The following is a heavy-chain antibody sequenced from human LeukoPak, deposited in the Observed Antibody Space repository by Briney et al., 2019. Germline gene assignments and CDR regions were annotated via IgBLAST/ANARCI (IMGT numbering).Heavy chain of an antibody. D-gene: IGHD1-20*01. J-gene: IGHJ4*02. Sequence: SGGSLRLSCAASGFTFTNAWMNWVRQAPGKGLEWVGRIKSKADGETIDYAAPVKGRFTFSRDDSKNMLYLQMYSLKSEDTAVYYCSTLTSRGLSDSWGQGTLVTVSS. CDR1: GFTFTNAW. CDR2: IKSKADGETI. CDR3: STLTSRGLSDS. V-gene: IGHV3-15*07.